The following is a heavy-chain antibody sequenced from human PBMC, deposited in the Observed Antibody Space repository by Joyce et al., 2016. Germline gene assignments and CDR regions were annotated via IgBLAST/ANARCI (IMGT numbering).Heavy chain of an antibody. CDR1: GGPFRGFF. CDR2: IHNSGVT. J-gene: IGHJ4*02. D-gene: IGHD6-19*01. Sequence: QVQLQQWGAGLLKPSETLSLTCAVSGGPFRGFFWTWVRQPPGKGLEWIGDIHNSGVTNYNPSRKTRVTFSVATSKNQFALKLTSLSAADTAVYYCARSQWLAPLMYWGQGTPVTVSS. V-gene: IGHV4-34*01. CDR3: ARSQWLAPLMY.